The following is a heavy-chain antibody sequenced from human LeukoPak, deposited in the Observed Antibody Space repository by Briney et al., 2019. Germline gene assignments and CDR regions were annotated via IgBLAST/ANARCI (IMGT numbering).Heavy chain of an antibody. CDR2: INPNSGNT. CDR3: AREMRPATTTLVAY. D-gene: IGHD1-1*01. J-gene: IGHJ4*02. V-gene: IGHV1-2*02. Sequence: ASVKVSCKTSVHILTGHWIHWVRQAPGQGLEWMGFINPNSGNTNYAQKFQGRVTMTRDTSISTAYLELSSLTSGDTAAYYCAREMRPATTTLVAYWGQGTLVTVSS. CDR1: VHILTGHW.